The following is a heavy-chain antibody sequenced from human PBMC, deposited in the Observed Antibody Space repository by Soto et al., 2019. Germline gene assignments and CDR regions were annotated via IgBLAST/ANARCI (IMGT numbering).Heavy chain of an antibody. V-gene: IGHV1-3*01. CDR2: INAGNGNT. J-gene: IGHJ4*02. Sequence: GASVKVSCKASGYTFTNYAMHWVRQAPGQRLEWMGWINAGNGNTKYSQKFQGRFTISRDNSKNTLYLQMNNLRAEDTAVYYCARAESGYIYATDVAPTPYCFDYWGQGTLVTVSS. CDR3: ARAESGYIYATDVAPTPYCFDY. CDR1: GYTFTNYA. D-gene: IGHD5-18*01.